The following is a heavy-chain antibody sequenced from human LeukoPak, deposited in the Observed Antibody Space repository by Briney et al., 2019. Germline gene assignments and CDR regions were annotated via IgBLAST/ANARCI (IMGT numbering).Heavy chain of an antibody. V-gene: IGHV1-69*02. CDR3: ARAETLLWFGDV. D-gene: IGHD3-10*01. J-gene: IGHJ6*04. Sequence: SVKVSCRASGGTFSSYTISWVRQAPGQGLEWMGRIIPILGIANYAQKFQGRVTITADESTSTAYMELSSLRSEDTAVYYCARAETLLWFGDVWGKGTTVTVSS. CDR1: GGTFSSYT. CDR2: IIPILGIA.